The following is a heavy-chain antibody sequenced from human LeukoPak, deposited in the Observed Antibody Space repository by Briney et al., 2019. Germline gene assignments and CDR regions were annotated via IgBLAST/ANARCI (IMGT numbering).Heavy chain of an antibody. CDR2: IIPIFGTA. CDR1: GGTFSSYA. Sequence: SVKVSCKASGGTFSSYAISWVRQAPGQGLEWMGGIIPIFGTANYAQKFQGRVTITADESTSTAYMELSSLRSEDTAVYYCAGGQWELLGGGYYYYYMDVWGKGTTVTVSS. V-gene: IGHV1-69*13. J-gene: IGHJ6*03. D-gene: IGHD1-26*01. CDR3: AGGQWELLGGGYYYYYMDV.